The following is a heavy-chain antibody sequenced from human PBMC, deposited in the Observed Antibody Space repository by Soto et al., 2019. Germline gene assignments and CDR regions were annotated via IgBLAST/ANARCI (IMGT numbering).Heavy chain of an antibody. D-gene: IGHD6-6*01. V-gene: IGHV4-61*01. CDR1: GGSVSSSSHY. CDR2: IYYSGST. Sequence: SETLSVTCPVSGGSVSSSSHYWSWIRQPPGKGLEWIGYIYYSGSTNYNPSLKSRVTISVDTSKNQFSLKLSSVTAADTAVYYCARDQPEYSSSFGIHYYYGMDVWGQGTTVT. J-gene: IGHJ6*02. CDR3: ARDQPEYSSSFGIHYYYGMDV.